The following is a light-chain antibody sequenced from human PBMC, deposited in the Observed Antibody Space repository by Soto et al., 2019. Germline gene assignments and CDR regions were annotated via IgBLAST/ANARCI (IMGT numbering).Light chain of an antibody. V-gene: IGKV3-15*01. J-gene: IGKJ3*01. CDR2: AAS. CDR1: QSVSSN. CDR3: QQYNNSPL. Sequence: TLMAQSPATLSVSPGERATLSCRASQSVSSNLAWYQHKPGQAPRLLIYAASTRATGIPARFSGSGSGTEFTLIISRLQSEDFAVYYCQQYNNSPLFGPGTKVDIK.